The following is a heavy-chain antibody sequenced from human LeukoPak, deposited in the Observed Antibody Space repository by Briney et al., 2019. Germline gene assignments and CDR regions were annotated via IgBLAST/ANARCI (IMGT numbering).Heavy chain of an antibody. D-gene: IGHD3-22*01. Sequence: PSETLSLTCTVSGGSISSSSYYWGWIRQPPGKGLEWIGEINHSGSTNYNPSLKSRVTISVDTSKNQFSLKLSSVTAADTAVYYCARDGRYYDSSGYIRGFDYWGQGTLVTVSS. J-gene: IGHJ4*02. V-gene: IGHV4-39*07. CDR3: ARDGRYYDSSGYIRGFDY. CDR1: GGSISSSSYY. CDR2: INHSGST.